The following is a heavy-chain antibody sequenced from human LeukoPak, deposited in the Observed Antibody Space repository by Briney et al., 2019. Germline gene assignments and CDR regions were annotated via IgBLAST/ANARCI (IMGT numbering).Heavy chain of an antibody. V-gene: IGHV3-7*03. CDR1: GFTFSSYW. Sequence: PGGSLRLSCAASGFTFSSYWMSWVRQAPGKGLEWVANIKQDGSEKYYVDSEKGRFTISRDNAKNSLYLQMNSLRAEDTAVYYCARGPGYSGYDTFDYWGQGTLVTVSS. CDR2: IKQDGSEK. J-gene: IGHJ4*02. D-gene: IGHD5-12*01. CDR3: ARGPGYSGYDTFDY.